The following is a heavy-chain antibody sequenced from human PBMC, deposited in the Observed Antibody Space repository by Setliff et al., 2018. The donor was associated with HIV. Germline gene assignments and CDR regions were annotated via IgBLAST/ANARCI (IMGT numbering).Heavy chain of an antibody. Sequence: SETLSLTCTVSGGSISSGSYYWSWIRQPAGKGLEWIGHIYTSGSTNYNPSLKSRVTISVDTSKNQFSLKLSSVTAADTAVYYCARAGPGSDQTMIVVVTPPREFDYWGQGTLVTVSS. CDR2: IYTSGST. CDR1: GGSISSGSYY. D-gene: IGHD3-22*01. CDR3: ARAGPGSDQTMIVVVTPPREFDY. J-gene: IGHJ4*02. V-gene: IGHV4-61*09.